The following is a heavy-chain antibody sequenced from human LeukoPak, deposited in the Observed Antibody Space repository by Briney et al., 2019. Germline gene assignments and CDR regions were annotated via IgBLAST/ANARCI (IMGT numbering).Heavy chain of an antibody. Sequence: PGGSLRLSCAASGFTFSRYWMTWVRQAPGKGLEWVASINQDQNEIHYVDSVRGRFTISRDNAKNSLYLQMNSLRAEDTAVYYCAKDLSYYYDSCDYWGQGTLVTVSS. CDR2: INQDQNEI. D-gene: IGHD3-22*01. CDR3: AKDLSYYYDSCDY. CDR1: GFTFSRYW. V-gene: IGHV3-7*01. J-gene: IGHJ4*02.